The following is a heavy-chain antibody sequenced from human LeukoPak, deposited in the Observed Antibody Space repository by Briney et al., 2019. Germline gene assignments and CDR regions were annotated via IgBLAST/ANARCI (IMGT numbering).Heavy chain of an antibody. J-gene: IGHJ6*03. CDR1: GYTFTSYG. Sequence: GASVKVSCKASGYTFTSYGISWVRQAPGQGLEWMGRIIPIFGTANYAQKFQGRVTITTDESTSTAYMELSSLRSEDTAVYYCARGPFYMDVWGKGTTVTVSS. V-gene: IGHV1-69*05. CDR3: ARGPFYMDV. CDR2: IIPIFGTA.